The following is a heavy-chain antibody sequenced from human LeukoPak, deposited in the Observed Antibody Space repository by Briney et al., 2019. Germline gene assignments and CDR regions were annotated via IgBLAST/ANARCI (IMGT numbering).Heavy chain of an antibody. CDR3: ARVSPAVAGD. Sequence: GSLRLSCAASGFTFSSYAMHWVRQPPGKGLEWIGEIYHSGSTNYNPSLKSRVTISVDKSKNQFSLKLSSVTAADTAVYYCARVSPAVAGDWGQGTLVTVSS. D-gene: IGHD6-19*01. J-gene: IGHJ4*02. CDR1: GFTFSSYA. V-gene: IGHV4-4*02. CDR2: IYHSGST.